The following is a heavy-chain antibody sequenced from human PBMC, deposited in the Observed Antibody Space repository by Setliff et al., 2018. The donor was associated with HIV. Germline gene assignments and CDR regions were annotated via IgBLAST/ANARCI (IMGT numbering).Heavy chain of an antibody. CDR2: VYYTGST. D-gene: IGHD1-26*01. CDR3: ARRRPPPSGLYSAYYMDV. Sequence: SETLSLTCIVSGGSIGSYSWSWIRQSPGKGLEWIGYVYYTGSTNYNPSLKSRVTIGVDTSKNQFSLKLTSVTAADAAVYYCARRRPPPSGLYSAYYMDVWGTGTTVTVSS. J-gene: IGHJ6*03. CDR1: GGSIGSYS. V-gene: IGHV4-59*08.